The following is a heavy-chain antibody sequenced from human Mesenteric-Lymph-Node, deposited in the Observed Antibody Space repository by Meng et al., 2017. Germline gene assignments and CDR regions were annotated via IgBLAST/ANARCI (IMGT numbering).Heavy chain of an antibody. Sequence: GESLKISCAASGFTFSSYAMHWVRQAPGKGLEWVAVISYDGSNKYYADSVKGRFTISRDNSKNTLYLQMNSLRAEDTAVYYCARETGLGDHDYWGQGTLVTVSS. CDR1: GFTFSSYA. CDR2: ISYDGSNK. V-gene: IGHV3-30*04. D-gene: IGHD3-16*01. J-gene: IGHJ4*02. CDR3: ARETGLGDHDY.